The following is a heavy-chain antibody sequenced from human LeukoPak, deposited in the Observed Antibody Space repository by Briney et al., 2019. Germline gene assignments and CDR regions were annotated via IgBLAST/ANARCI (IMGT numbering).Heavy chain of an antibody. CDR1: GGTFSSYA. Sequence: SVKVSCKASGGTFSSYAISWVRQAPGQGLEWIGGIIPIFGTANYAQKFQGRVTITTDESTSTAYMELSSLRSEDTAVYYCARRYYDSSGYSTFDYWGQGTLVTVSS. CDR2: IIPIFGTA. J-gene: IGHJ4*02. CDR3: ARRYYDSSGYSTFDY. V-gene: IGHV1-69*05. D-gene: IGHD3-22*01.